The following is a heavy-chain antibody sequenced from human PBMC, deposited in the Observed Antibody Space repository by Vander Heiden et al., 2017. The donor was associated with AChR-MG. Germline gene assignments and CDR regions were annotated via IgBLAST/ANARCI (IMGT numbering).Heavy chain of an antibody. D-gene: IGHD1-20*01. CDR2: FDPEDGET. CDR3: ATISTITGTFDY. V-gene: IGHV1-24*01. Sequence: QVQLVQSGAEVKKPGASVKVSCKVSGYTLTDLSMHWVRQAPGKGLEWMGGFDPEDGETIYAQKFQGRVTMTEDTSTDTAYMGLSSLRSEDTAVYYCATISTITGTFDYWGQGTLVTVSS. CDR1: GYTLTDLS. J-gene: IGHJ4*02.